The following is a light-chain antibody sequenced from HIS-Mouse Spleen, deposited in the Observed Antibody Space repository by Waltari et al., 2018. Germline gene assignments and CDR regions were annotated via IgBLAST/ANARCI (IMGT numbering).Light chain of an antibody. J-gene: IGLJ1*01. CDR2: EVS. CDR3: SSYTSSSTPYV. CDR1: SSAAGGYNY. Sequence: QSALTQPASVSGSPGQSTTISCTGTSSAAGGYNYVSWYQQHPGKAPKLMIYEVSNRPSGVSNRFSGSKSGNTASLTISGLQAEDEADYYCSSYTSSSTPYVFGTGTKVTVL. V-gene: IGLV2-14*01.